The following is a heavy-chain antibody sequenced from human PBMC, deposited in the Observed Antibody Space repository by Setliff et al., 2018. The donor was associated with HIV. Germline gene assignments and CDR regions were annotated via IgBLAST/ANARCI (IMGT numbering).Heavy chain of an antibody. CDR3: ARDKTGDLWYFDS. Sequence: SVKVSCKASGGTFSSYAISWVRQAPGQGLEWMGGIIPIFGTLNYAQKFQGRVTVTADISTSTAYMELRSLRSDDTAVYYCARDKTGDLWYFDSWGQGTLVTVSS. CDR1: GGTFSSYA. D-gene: IGHD7-27*01. J-gene: IGHJ4*02. CDR2: IIPIFGTL. V-gene: IGHV1-69*06.